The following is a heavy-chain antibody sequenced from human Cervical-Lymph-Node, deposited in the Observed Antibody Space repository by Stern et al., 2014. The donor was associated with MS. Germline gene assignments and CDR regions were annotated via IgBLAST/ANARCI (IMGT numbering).Heavy chain of an antibody. J-gene: IGHJ4*02. CDR2: IYPGTSDP. CDR3: AALVRGSYFY. CDR1: GYSFTLYW. V-gene: IGHV5-51*01. Sequence: MQLVQSGAEMKKPGESLKISCKGSGYSFTLYWIGWVRQMPGKGLEWMGIIYPGTSDPRYSPSCKGHVTISADKSISTAYLQWSSLKASDTAMYYCAALVRGSYFYWGQGTLVTVSS. D-gene: IGHD1-26*01.